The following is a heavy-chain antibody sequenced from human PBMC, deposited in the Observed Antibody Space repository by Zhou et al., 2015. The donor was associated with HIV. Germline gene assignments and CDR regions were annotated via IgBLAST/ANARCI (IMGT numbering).Heavy chain of an antibody. V-gene: IGHV1-69*01. J-gene: IGHJ6*02. CDR3: ARESVGLGYSGAYYYYGMDV. D-gene: IGHD5-12*01. CDR1: GGTFSSYT. Sequence: QVQLVQSGAEVKKPGSSVKVSCKASGGTFSSYTINWVRQAPGQGLEWMGGIIPIFGTANYAQKFQGRVTITADESTSTAYMELSSLRSEDTAVYYCARESVGLGYSGAYYYYGMDVWGQGTTVTVSS. CDR2: IIPIFGTA.